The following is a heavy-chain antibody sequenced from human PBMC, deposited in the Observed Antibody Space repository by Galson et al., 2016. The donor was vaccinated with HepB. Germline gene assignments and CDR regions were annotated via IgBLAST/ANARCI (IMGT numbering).Heavy chain of an antibody. Sequence: SLRLSCAVSGFSFSSYSMNWVHQAPGKGLEWVSSISSGSAYRYYADSVKGRFTISRDNAKKSLYLQMNSLRAEDTAVYYCARMRYSSGWLDGFDIWGQGTMATVSS. V-gene: IGHV3-21*01. D-gene: IGHD6-19*01. CDR3: ARMRYSSGWLDGFDI. CDR1: GFSFSSYS. CDR2: ISSGSAYR. J-gene: IGHJ3*02.